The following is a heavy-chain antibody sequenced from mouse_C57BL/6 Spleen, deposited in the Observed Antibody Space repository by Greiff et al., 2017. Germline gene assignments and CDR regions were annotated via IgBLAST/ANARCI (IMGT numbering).Heavy chain of an antibody. D-gene: IGHD2-3*01. J-gene: IGHJ3*01. CDR1: GYTFTDYN. CDR2: INPNNGGT. Sequence: VQLQESGPELVKPGASVKIPCKASGYTFTDYNMDWVKQSHGKSLEWIGDINPNNGGTIYNQKFKGKATLTVDKSSSTAYMELRSLTSEDTAVYYCARMCDGYPAWFAYWGQGTLVTVSA. CDR3: ARMCDGYPAWFAY. V-gene: IGHV1-18*01.